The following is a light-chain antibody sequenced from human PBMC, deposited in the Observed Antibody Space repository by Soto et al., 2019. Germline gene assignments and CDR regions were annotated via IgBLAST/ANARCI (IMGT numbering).Light chain of an antibody. Sequence: QSVLTQPPSVSAAPGQKVTISCSGSSSNIGTNYVSWYQQLPGTVPTLLIYDNNKRPSGIPDRFSASKSGTSATLDITGLQSGDEADYYCQTGDDSRPGAVFGGATKLPVL. J-gene: IGLJ2*01. CDR1: SSNIGTNY. CDR2: DNN. CDR3: QTGDDSRPGAV. V-gene: IGLV1-51*01.